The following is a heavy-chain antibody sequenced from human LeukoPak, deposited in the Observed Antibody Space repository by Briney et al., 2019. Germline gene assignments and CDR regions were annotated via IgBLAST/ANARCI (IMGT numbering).Heavy chain of an antibody. CDR1: GFTFSDYY. V-gene: IGHV3-11*04. D-gene: IGHD3-10*01. J-gene: IGHJ4*02. Sequence: GGSLRLSCAASGFTFSDYYMSWIRQVPGKGLEWVSYISSSGSTIYYADSVKGRFTISRDNAKNSLYLQMNSLRAEDTAVYYCAREAQIITMVRGYFDYWGQGTLVTVSS. CDR2: ISSSGSTI. CDR3: AREAQIITMVRGYFDY.